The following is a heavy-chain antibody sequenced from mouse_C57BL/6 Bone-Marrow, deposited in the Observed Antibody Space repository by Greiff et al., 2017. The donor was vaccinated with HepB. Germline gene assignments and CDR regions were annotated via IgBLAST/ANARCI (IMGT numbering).Heavy chain of an antibody. CDR2: IHPNSGST. Sequence: VQLQQPGAELVKPGASVKLSCKASGYTFTSYWMYWVKQRPGQGLEWIGMIHPNSGSTNYNEKFKSKATLTVDKSSSTAYMQLSSLTSEDSAVYYCARGGVTPWFAYWGQGTLVTVSA. CDR1: GYTFTSYW. J-gene: IGHJ3*01. V-gene: IGHV1-64*01. D-gene: IGHD2-2*01. CDR3: ARGGVTPWFAY.